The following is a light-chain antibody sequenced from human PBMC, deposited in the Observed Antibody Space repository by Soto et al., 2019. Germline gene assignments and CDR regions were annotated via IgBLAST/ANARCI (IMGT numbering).Light chain of an antibody. J-gene: IGKJ1*01. CDR3: QQYYSTPWT. V-gene: IGKV4-1*01. Sequence: DIVMTQSPYALAVSLGERATINCKSSQSVLYSSNNKNYLAWYQQKPGQPPKLLIYWASTRESGVPDRFSGSGSGTDSTLTISSLQAEDVAVYYCQQYYSTPWTFGQGT. CDR2: WAS. CDR1: QSVLYSSNNKNY.